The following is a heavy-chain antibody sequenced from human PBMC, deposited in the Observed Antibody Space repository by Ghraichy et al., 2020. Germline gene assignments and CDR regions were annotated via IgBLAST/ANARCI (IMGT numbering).Heavy chain of an antibody. D-gene: IGHD3-3*01. J-gene: IGHJ3*02. CDR3: ARRVVFQPVAWAFDI. Sequence: ASVKVSCTASGYTFGNYDINWMRQAPGQGPEWLGWMNPNSGNTGYAPNFQGRVTMTSQSSINTAYMDLSSLRSDDTAVYYCARRVVFQPVAWAFDIWGQGKMVTVSS. CDR2: MNPNSGNT. V-gene: IGHV1-8*01. CDR1: GYTFGNYD.